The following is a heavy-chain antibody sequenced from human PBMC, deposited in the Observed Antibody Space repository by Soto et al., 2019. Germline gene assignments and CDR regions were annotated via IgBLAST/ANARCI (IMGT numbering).Heavy chain of an antibody. V-gene: IGHV3-21*01. Sequence: GESLKISCAASGFTFSSYSMNWVRQAPGKGLEWVSSISSSSSYIYYADSVKGRFTISRDNAKNSLYLQMNSLRAEDTAVYYCARGYGDTAFDIWGQGTMVTVSS. CDR3: ARGYGDTAFDI. CDR1: GFTFSSYS. CDR2: ISSSSSYI. J-gene: IGHJ3*02. D-gene: IGHD4-17*01.